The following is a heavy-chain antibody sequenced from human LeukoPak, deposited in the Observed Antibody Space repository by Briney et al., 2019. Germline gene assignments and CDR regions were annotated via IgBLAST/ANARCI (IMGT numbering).Heavy chain of an antibody. D-gene: IGHD3-22*01. CDR3: ARDLLPSYAYYYDSSRNWFDP. CDR1: GGAFSSYA. CDR2: IIPILGIA. J-gene: IGHJ5*02. V-gene: IGHV1-69*04. Sequence: APVKVSCKASGGAFSSYAISWVRQAPGQGLEWMGRIIPILGIANYAQKFQGRVTITADKSTSTAYMELSGLRSEDTAVYYCARDLLPSYAYYYDSSRNWFDPWGQGTLVTVSS.